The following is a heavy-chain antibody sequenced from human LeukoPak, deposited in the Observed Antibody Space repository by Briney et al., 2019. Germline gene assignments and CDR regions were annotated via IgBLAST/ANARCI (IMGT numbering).Heavy chain of an antibody. D-gene: IGHD6-6*01. CDR2: INWNGGST. Sequence: PGGSLRLSCAASGFTFDDYGMSWVRQAPGKGLEWVSGINWNGGSTGYADSVKGRLTISRDNAKNSLYLQMNSLRAEDTALYYCARRVEYSSSYYYYYMDVWGKGTTVTVSS. J-gene: IGHJ6*03. CDR1: GFTFDDYG. V-gene: IGHV3-20*04. CDR3: ARRVEYSSSYYYYYMDV.